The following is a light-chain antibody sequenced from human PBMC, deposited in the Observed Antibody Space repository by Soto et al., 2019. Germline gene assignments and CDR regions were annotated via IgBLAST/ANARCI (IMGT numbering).Light chain of an antibody. V-gene: IGLV2-14*01. CDR3: SSYTSSGTYV. CDR1: SSDVGGYNY. CDR2: DAS. Sequence: QSALAQPASVSGSPGQSITISCTGTSSDVGGYNYVSWYQQHPGKATKLMIYDASNRPSGVSNRFSGSKSGNTASLTISGLQAEDEADYFCSSYTSSGTYVFGTGTKVTVL. J-gene: IGLJ1*01.